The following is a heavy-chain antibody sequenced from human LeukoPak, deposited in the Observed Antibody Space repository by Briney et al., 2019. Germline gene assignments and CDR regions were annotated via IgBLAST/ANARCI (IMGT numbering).Heavy chain of an antibody. D-gene: IGHD6-19*01. V-gene: IGHV1-69*05. J-gene: IGHJ5*02. CDR1: GGTFSSYA. CDR2: IIPIFGTA. Sequence: SVKVSCKASGGTFSSYAISWVRQAPGQGLEWIGGIIPIFGTANYAQKFQGRVTITTDESTSTAYMELSSLRSEDTAVYYCARHSSGWYWLDPWGQGTLVTVSS. CDR3: ARHSSGWYWLDP.